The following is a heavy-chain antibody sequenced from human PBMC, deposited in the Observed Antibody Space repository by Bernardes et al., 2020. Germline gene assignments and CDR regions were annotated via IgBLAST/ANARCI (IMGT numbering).Heavy chain of an antibody. Sequence: ASVKVSCKASGYTFTSYYMHWVRQAPGQGLEWMGIINPSGGSTSYAQKFQGRVTMTRDTSTSTVYMELSSLRSEDTAVYYCARVLALGGSAHYYYGMDVWGKGTTVTVSS. V-gene: IGHV1-46*01. CDR3: ARVLALGGSAHYYYGMDV. CDR1: GYTFTSYY. J-gene: IGHJ6*04. CDR2: INPSGGST. D-gene: IGHD2-15*01.